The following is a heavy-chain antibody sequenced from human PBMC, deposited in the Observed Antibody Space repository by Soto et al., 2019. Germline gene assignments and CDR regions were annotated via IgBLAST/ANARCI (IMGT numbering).Heavy chain of an antibody. CDR3: AKCAGSGWYPDY. J-gene: IGHJ4*02. CDR1: GFTFSSYA. Sequence: GGFLRLSCAASGFTFSSYAMRWVRQAPGKGLEWVSAISGSGANTYYADSVKGRFTISRDNSKNTLFLQLNSLRAEDTAVYYCAKCAGSGWYPDYWGQGTLVTVSS. V-gene: IGHV3-23*01. CDR2: ISGSGANT. D-gene: IGHD6-19*01.